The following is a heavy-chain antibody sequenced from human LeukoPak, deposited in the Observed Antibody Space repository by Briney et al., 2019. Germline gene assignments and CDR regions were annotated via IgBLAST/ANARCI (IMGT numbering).Heavy chain of an antibody. CDR2: ISGSGGST. CDR3: AKRGVVIRVILVGFHKEANYFDS. Sequence: PGGSLRLSCAVSGVTLSNYGMSWVRQAPGKGLEWVAGISGSGGSTNYADSVKGRLTISRDSPKNTLYLQMNSLRAEDTAVYFCAKRGVVIRVILVGFHKEANYFDSWGQGALVTVSS. D-gene: IGHD3-22*01. V-gene: IGHV3-23*01. CDR1: GVTLSNYG. J-gene: IGHJ4*02.